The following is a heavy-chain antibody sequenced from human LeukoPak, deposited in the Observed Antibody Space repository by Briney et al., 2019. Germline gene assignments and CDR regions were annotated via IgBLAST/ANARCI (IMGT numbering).Heavy chain of an antibody. D-gene: IGHD6-13*01. J-gene: IGHJ5*02. CDR3: ARAVAAGTSGWFDP. CDR2: IKEDGSEY. V-gene: IGHV3-7*03. CDR1: GFTFRTYW. Sequence: GGSLRLSCAASGFTFRTYWMSWVRQAPGKGLEWVANIKEDGSEYYFDDSFKGRFAISRDNAKNLLYLQMNGLRVEDTAIYYCARAVAAGTSGWFDPWGQGTLVTVSS.